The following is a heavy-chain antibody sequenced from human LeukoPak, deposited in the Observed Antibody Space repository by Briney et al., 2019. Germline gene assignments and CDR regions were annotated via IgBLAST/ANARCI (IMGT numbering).Heavy chain of an antibody. V-gene: IGHV3-43D*04. D-gene: IGHD6-6*01. CDR2: ISWDGGST. CDR3: AKAAREEGFYYYYYMDV. J-gene: IGHJ6*03. Sequence: PGGSLRLSCAASGFTFVDYAMHWVRQAPGKGLEWVSLISWDGGSTYCADSVKGRVTIYRDNRKNSLYLQKNSLRAEDTALYYCAKAAREEGFYYYYYMDVWGKGTTVTVSS. CDR1: GFTFVDYA.